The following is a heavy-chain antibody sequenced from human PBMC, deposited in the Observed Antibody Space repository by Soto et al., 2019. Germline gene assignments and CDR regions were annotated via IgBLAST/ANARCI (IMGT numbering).Heavy chain of an antibody. CDR1: GGTFSSYA. CDR2: IIPIFGTA. CDR3: ARGGIVLMVYAIQSPYFFDY. D-gene: IGHD2-8*01. Sequence: QVQLVQSGAEVKKPGSSVNVSCKASGGTFSSYAISWVRQAPGQGLEWMGGIIPIFGTANYAQKFQGRVTITADESTSTAYMELSSLRSEDTAVYYCARGGIVLMVYAIQSPYFFDYWGQGTLVTVSS. V-gene: IGHV1-69*01. J-gene: IGHJ4*02.